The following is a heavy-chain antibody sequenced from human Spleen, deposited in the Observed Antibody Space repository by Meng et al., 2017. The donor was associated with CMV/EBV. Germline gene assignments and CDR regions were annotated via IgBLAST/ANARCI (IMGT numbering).Heavy chain of an antibody. D-gene: IGHD5-24*01. J-gene: IGHJ4*02. V-gene: IGHV2-5*02. Sequence: SGSSLNTHGQSVGWIRQSPGEALEWLALIFWDNDRRYSPSLRSRLTITKDTSKNQVVLTMTNMDSVDTATYYCAHGSRDGYNGISDYWGQGTLVTVSS. CDR1: GSSLNTHGQS. CDR3: AHGSRDGYNGISDY. CDR2: IFWDNDR.